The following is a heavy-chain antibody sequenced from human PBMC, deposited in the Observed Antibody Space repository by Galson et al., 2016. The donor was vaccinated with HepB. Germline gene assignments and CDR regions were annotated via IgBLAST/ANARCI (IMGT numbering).Heavy chain of an antibody. Sequence: TLSLTCTVSGGSISSGGYYWSWIRQHPGKGLEWIGYIYYSGSTYYNPSLKSRVTISVDTSKNQFSLKLSSVTAADTAVYYCAMGLCSSTSCFWDPYFDYWGQGTLCTVSS. CDR1: GGSISSGGYY. CDR2: IYYSGST. V-gene: IGHV4-31*03. D-gene: IGHD2-2*01. J-gene: IGHJ4*02. CDR3: AMGLCSSTSCFWDPYFDY.